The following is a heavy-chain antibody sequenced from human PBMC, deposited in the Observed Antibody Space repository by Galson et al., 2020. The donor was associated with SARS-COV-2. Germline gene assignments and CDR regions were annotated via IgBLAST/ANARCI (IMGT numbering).Heavy chain of an antibody. CDR1: GGSISSGGYY. J-gene: IGHJ6*02. CDR2: IYYSGST. V-gene: IGHV4-31*03. Sequence: SETLSLTCTVSGGSISSGGYYWSWIRQHPGKGLEWIGYIYYSGSTYYNPSLKSRVTISVDTSKNQFSLKLSSVTAADTAVYYCARDRMRNDYGDRYYYYGMDVWGQGTTVTVSS. CDR3: ARDRMRNDYGDRYYYYGMDV. D-gene: IGHD4-17*01.